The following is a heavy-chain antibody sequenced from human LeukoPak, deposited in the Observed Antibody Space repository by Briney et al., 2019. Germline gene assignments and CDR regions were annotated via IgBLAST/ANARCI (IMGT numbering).Heavy chain of an antibody. J-gene: IGHJ5*02. D-gene: IGHD4-11*01. Sequence: SETLSLTCTVSGGSISSSSYYWGWIRQPPGKGLEWIGSIYYSGSTYYNPSLKSRVTISVDTSKNQFSLKLSSVTAADTAVYYYALEDYSNYGWFDPWGQGTLVTVSS. CDR3: ALEDYSNYGWFDP. CDR1: GGSISSSSYY. CDR2: IYYSGST. V-gene: IGHV4-39*01.